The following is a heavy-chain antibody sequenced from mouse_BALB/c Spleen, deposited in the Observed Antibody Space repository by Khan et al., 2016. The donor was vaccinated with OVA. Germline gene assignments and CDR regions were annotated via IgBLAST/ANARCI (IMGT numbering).Heavy chain of an antibody. V-gene: IGHV1-4*01. CDR2: INPSSGYP. CDR1: GYTFTSYT. CDR3: ARTHER. J-gene: IGHJ2*01. Sequence: QIQLVQSGAELARPGASVTMSCKASGYTFTSYTMHWVKQRPGQGLEWIGYINPSSGYPKSNQKFTDKATLTAAKSSSTAYMQLYSLASEDTAVYYCARTHERWGQGTTLKVAT.